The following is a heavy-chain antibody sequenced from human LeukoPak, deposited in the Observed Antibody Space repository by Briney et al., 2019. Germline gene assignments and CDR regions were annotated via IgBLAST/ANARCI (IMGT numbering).Heavy chain of an antibody. CDR1: GFTFSSYA. J-gene: IGHJ4*02. V-gene: IGHV3-30-3*01. CDR3: AKDPRY. Sequence: PGGSLRLSCAASGFTFSSYAMHWVRQAPGKGLEWVAVISYDGSNKYYADSVKGRFTISRDNSKNTLYLQMNSLRAEDTAVYYCAKDPRYWGQGTLVTVSS. CDR2: ISYDGSNK.